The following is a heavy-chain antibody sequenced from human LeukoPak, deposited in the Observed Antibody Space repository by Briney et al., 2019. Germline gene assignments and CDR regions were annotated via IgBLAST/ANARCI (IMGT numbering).Heavy chain of an antibody. J-gene: IGHJ4*02. D-gene: IGHD3-16*01. CDR3: PAYDDVRHSFDY. V-gene: IGHV4-59*01. Sequence: SETLSLTCTVSGASISDYYWSWIRQPPGKGLEWIRDIYYTGSTNYNPSLKSRVTISVDRSQEQFSLKVNSVTPADTAVYYCPAYDDVRHSFDYWVQGTLVTVSS. CDR2: IYYTGST. CDR1: GASISDYY.